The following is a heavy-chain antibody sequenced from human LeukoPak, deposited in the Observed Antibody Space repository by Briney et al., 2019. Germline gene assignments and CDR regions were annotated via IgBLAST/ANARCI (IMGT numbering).Heavy chain of an antibody. Sequence: PSETLSLTCTVSGGSISSYYWSWIRQPPGKGLEWIGYIYYSGSTNYNPSLKSRVTISVDTSKNQFSLKLSSVTAADTAVYYCAREGAWTHAFDIWGQGTMVTVSS. CDR3: AREGAWTHAFDI. CDR1: GGSISSYY. D-gene: IGHD3/OR15-3a*01. J-gene: IGHJ3*02. CDR2: IYYSGST. V-gene: IGHV4-59*01.